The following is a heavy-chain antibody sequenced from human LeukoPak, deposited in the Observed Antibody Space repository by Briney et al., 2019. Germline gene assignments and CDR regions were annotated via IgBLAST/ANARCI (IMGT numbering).Heavy chain of an antibody. Sequence: GGSLRLSCAASGFTFRTFGMHWVRQAPGKGLEWVAVISYDGKTKHFADSVKGRFTISRDNSKSTLFLQMNSLRYEDSAVYFCAKGSAAAAVLDYWGQGTLVTVSS. CDR1: GFTFRTFG. V-gene: IGHV3-30*18. CDR3: AKGSAAAAVLDY. D-gene: IGHD6-13*01. CDR2: ISYDGKTK. J-gene: IGHJ4*02.